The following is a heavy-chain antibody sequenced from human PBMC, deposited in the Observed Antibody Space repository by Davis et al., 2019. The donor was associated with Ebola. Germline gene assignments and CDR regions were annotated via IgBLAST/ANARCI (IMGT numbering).Heavy chain of an antibody. CDR1: GYTFTSYY. V-gene: IGHV1-46*01. J-gene: IGHJ6*02. CDR2: INPSGGST. CDR3: ARGGVDRDYYYGMDV. Sequence: ASVKVSCKASGYTFTSYYMHWVRQAPGQGLEWMGIINPSGGSTSYAQKFQGRVTMTRDTSTSTAYMELSSLRSEDTAVYYCARGGVDRDYYYGMDVWGQGTTVTVSS. D-gene: IGHD2-8*02.